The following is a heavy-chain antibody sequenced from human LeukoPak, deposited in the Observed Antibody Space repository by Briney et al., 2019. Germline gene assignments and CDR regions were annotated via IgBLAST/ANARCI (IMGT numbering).Heavy chain of an antibody. CDR1: GGSISSGSYY. D-gene: IGHD4-11*01. Sequence: SETLSLTCTVSGGSISSGSYYWSWNRQPAGKGLEWIGRIYTSGSTNYNPSLKSRVTISVDTSKNQFSLKLSSVTAADTAVYYCARDPRPSTGNYYYYYMDVWGKGTTVTVSS. V-gene: IGHV4-61*02. CDR3: ARDPRPSTGNYYYYYMDV. J-gene: IGHJ6*03. CDR2: IYTSGST.